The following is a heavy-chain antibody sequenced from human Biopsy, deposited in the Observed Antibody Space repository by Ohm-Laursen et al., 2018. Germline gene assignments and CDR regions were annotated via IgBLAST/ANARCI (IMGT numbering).Heavy chain of an antibody. Sequence: SVSVSCKAPEGTFSNYGVNWVRQAPGQGLEWLGGNIPILGTGNYAQKFQDRVTVAADTSTSTATMELRSLRSDDTAVYYCATKLTGYFHHWGQGTLVIVSS. V-gene: IGHV1-69*06. CDR3: ATKLTGYFHH. CDR2: NIPILGTG. CDR1: EGTFSNYG. J-gene: IGHJ1*01. D-gene: IGHD3-9*01.